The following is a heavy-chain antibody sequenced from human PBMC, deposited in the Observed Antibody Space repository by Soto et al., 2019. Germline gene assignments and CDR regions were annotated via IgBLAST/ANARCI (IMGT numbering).Heavy chain of an antibody. V-gene: IGHV4-61*01. CDR1: GGSVNSGIHY. CDR2: VYYSGST. D-gene: IGHD3-22*01. Sequence: PSETLSLTCAVSGGSVNSGIHYWSWIRQPPGKGLEWIGDVYYSGSTHYSASLRSRVTISLDTSKNQFSLKVTSVTAADTAIYFCARFHLYSCGSANWFDPWGQGTLVTVSS. CDR3: ARFHLYSCGSANWFDP. J-gene: IGHJ5*02.